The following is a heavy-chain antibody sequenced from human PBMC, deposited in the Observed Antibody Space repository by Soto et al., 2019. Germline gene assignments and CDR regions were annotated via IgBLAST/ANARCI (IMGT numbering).Heavy chain of an antibody. J-gene: IGHJ6*02. D-gene: IGHD5-12*01. CDR2: IHHGTGT. Sequence: QVQLQESGPGLVKPSGTLSLTCAVSGGSISTTYWWSWVRQSPGKGLEWIGEIHHGTGTNYNPSPKRRVPISLDKSKNQLFLRLTSVTVADTAVYYCARNAAYDLDVWGQGTTVTVSS. CDR1: GGSISTTYW. CDR3: ARNAAYDLDV. V-gene: IGHV4-4*02.